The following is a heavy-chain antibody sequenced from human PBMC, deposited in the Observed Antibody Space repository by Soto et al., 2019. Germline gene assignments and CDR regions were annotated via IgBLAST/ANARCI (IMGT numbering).Heavy chain of an antibody. CDR1: GFTFSSYG. CDR3: AKDNKGKWELLIHPPGMDV. D-gene: IGHD1-26*01. Sequence: QVQLVESGGGVVQPGRSLRLSCAASGFTFSSYGMHWVRQAPGKGLEWVAVISYDGSNKYYADSVKGRFTISRDNSKNTLYLQMNRLRAEDTAGYYGAKDNKGKWELLIHPPGMDVWGQGTTVTASS. CDR2: ISYDGSNK. J-gene: IGHJ6*02. V-gene: IGHV3-30*18.